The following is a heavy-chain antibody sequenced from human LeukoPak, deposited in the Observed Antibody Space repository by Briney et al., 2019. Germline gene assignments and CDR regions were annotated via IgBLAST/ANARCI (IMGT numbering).Heavy chain of an antibody. CDR3: ARVIAEGWSGHSDDAFDI. J-gene: IGHJ3*02. V-gene: IGHV1-8*03. D-gene: IGHD3-3*01. Sequence: GASVKVSCKASGYTFTSYDINWVRQATGQGLEWMGWMNPNSGNTGYAQKFQGRVTITRNTSISTAYMELSSLRSEDTAVYYCARVIAEGWSGHSDDAFDIWGQGTMVTVSS. CDR1: GYTFTSYD. CDR2: MNPNSGNT.